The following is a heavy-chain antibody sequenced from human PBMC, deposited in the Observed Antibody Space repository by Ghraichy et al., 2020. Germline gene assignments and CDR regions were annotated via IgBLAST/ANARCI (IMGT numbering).Heavy chain of an antibody. Sequence: SETPSLTCTVSGGSLSSSSYYWDWIRQPPGKGLEWIGSIYYSGSTFYTPSLKSRVTISVDKSKNQVSLKLTSVNAADTAVYYCARPNPDTSGRDDALDIWGQGTMVTVSS. CDR1: GGSLSSSSYY. CDR2: IYYSGST. D-gene: IGHD3-22*01. V-gene: IGHV4-39*01. J-gene: IGHJ3*02. CDR3: ARPNPDTSGRDDALDI.